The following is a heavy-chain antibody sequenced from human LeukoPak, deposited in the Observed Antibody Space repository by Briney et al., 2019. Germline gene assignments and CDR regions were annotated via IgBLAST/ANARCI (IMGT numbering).Heavy chain of an antibody. D-gene: IGHD2-15*01. V-gene: IGHV3-30*18. CDR2: MSYDGSNK. CDR3: AKEKDWYMDV. CDR1: GFTFSSYG. Sequence: GGSLRLSCAASGFTFSSYGMHWVRQAPGKGLEWVAVMSYDGSNKYYADSVKGRFTISRDNSKNTLYLQMNSLRAEDTAVYYCAKEKDWYMDVWGKGTTVTVSS. J-gene: IGHJ6*03.